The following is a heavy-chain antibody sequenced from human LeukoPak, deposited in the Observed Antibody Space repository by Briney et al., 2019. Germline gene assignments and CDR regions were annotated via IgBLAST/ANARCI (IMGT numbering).Heavy chain of an antibody. CDR2: IYYSGST. J-gene: IGHJ4*02. V-gene: IGHV4-31*03. CDR3: ASGDTAMVLNY. CDR1: GGSISSGGYY. D-gene: IGHD5-18*01. Sequence: PSETLSLTCTVSGGSISSGGYYWSWIRQHPGTGLEWIGYIYYSGSTYYNPSLKSRVTISVDTSKNQFSLKLSSVTAADTAVYYCASGDTAMVLNYWGQGTLVTVSS.